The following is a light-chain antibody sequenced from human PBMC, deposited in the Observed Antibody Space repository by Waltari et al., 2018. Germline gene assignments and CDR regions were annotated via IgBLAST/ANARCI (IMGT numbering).Light chain of an antibody. V-gene: IGKV3-11*01. J-gene: IGKJ4*01. CDR3: QQRSNWPLT. CDR2: DAS. CDR1: HRVSSY. Sequence: EIVLTQSPATLSLSPGERATLPFSASHRVSSYLAWYQQKPGQAPRLLIYDASNRATGIPARFSGSGSGTDFTLTISSLEPEDFAVYYCQQRSNWPLTFGGGTKVEIK.